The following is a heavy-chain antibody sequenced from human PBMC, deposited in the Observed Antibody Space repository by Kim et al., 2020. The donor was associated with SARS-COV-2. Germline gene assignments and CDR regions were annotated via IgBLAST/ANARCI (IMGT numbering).Heavy chain of an antibody. V-gene: IGHV4-39*01. J-gene: IGHJ2*01. Sequence: LKSRVTISVDTSKNQFSLKLSSVTAADTAVYYCASTIAVAAFGTSWYFDLWGRGTLVTVSS. CDR3: ASTIAVAAFGTSWYFDL. D-gene: IGHD6-19*01.